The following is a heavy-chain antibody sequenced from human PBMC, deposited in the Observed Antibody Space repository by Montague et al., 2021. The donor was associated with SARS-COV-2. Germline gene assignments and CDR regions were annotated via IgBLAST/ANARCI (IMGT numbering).Heavy chain of an antibody. J-gene: IGHJ4*02. CDR3: ARGRVTRAGFDY. Sequence: SETLSLTCTVLGSSNSSGGQKRSWMNPSHDGGPEGIGSFYNSGSTYYNPSLNSRVTISLDTSNNQFSLRLTSVTTSDTAVYYCARGRVTRAGFDYWGQGIRVIVSS. V-gene: IGHV4-39*07. CDR1: GSSNSSGGQK. CDR2: FYNSGST. D-gene: IGHD2-21*02.